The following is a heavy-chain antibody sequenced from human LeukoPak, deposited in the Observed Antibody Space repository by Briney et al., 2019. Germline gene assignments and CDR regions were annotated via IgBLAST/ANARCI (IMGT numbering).Heavy chain of an antibody. CDR3: AKPVVLYYYDSSGPDY. D-gene: IGHD3-22*01. CDR1: GFTLSSYG. Sequence: GGSLRLSCAASGFTLSSYGMHWVRQAPGKGLEWVAFIRYDGSNKYYADSVKGRFTISRDNSKNTLYLQMNSLRAEDTAVYYCAKPVVLYYYDSSGPDYWGQGTLVTVSS. CDR2: IRYDGSNK. J-gene: IGHJ4*02. V-gene: IGHV3-30*02.